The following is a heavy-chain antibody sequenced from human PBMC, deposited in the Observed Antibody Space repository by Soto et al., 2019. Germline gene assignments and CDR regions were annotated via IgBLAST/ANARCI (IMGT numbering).Heavy chain of an antibody. CDR3: ATYIAVAGTGRYYYCGMDV. Sequence: QVQLVQSGAEVKKPGASVKVSCKVSGYTLTELSMHWVRQAPGKGLEWMGGFDPEDGETIYAQKFQGRVTMTEDTSTDTAYMELSSLRSEDTAVYYCATYIAVAGTGRYYYCGMDVWGQGTTVTVSS. CDR2: FDPEDGET. V-gene: IGHV1-24*01. J-gene: IGHJ6*02. D-gene: IGHD6-19*01. CDR1: GYTLTELS.